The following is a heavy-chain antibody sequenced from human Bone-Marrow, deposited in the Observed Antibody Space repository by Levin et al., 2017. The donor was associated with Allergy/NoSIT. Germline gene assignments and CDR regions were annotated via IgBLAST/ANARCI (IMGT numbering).Heavy chain of an antibody. CDR3: ALRGNPEEL. D-gene: IGHD1-26*01. J-gene: IGHJ4*02. CDR2: VNHSGGN. Sequence: KPSETLSLTCAVSGGSFNGFFWSWVRQPPGKGLEWIGEVNHSGGNNYNPSLTSRVTMSLDTSKRYFSLKVNSVTAADTATYYCALRGNPEELWGQGTLVIVSS. CDR1: GGSFNGFF. V-gene: IGHV4-34*01.